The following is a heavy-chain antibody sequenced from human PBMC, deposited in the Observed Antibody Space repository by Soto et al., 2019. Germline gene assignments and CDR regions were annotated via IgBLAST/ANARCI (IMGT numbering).Heavy chain of an antibody. V-gene: IGHV4-31*03. CDR2: IYYSGST. CDR1: GGSISSGGYY. Sequence: QVQLQESGPGLVKPSQTLSLTCTVSGGSISSGGYYLSWIRQHPGKGLEWIGYIYYSGSTYYNPSIKSRVTISVDTSKNQFSLKLSSVTAADTAVYYCARDYVYSSSKAYYFDYWGQGTLVTVSS. D-gene: IGHD6-6*01. J-gene: IGHJ4*02. CDR3: ARDYVYSSSKAYYFDY.